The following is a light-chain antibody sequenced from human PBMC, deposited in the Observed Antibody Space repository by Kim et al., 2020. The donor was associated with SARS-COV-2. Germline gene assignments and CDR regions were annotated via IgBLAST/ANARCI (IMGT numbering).Light chain of an antibody. CDR3: QTWDSHTFV. V-gene: IGLV3-1*01. CDR1: KLGDKY. Sequence: VSPGQTVSMTCSGDKLGDKYTYWYQQKPGQSPVLVIYQDDKRPSGIPERFSGSNSGDTATLTISGTQPMDEGDYYCQTWDSHTFVFGAGTEVTVL. CDR2: QDD. J-gene: IGLJ1*01.